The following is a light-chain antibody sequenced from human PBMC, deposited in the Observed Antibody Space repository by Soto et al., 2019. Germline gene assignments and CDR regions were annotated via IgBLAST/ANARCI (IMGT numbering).Light chain of an antibody. V-gene: IGKV1-5*03. CDR2: KAS. Sequence: DIQMTQSPSTLSGSVGDRVTITCRASQTISSWLAWYQQKPGKAPKLLIYKASTLKSGVPSRFSGSGSGTEFTLTISSLQPDDFATYYCQHYNSYSEAFGQGPKGDI. CDR1: QTISSW. CDR3: QHYNSYSEA. J-gene: IGKJ1*01.